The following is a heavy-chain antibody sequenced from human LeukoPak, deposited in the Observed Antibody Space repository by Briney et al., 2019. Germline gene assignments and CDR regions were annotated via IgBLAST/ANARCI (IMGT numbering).Heavy chain of an antibody. CDR1: GGSISSSSYY. J-gene: IGHJ4*02. D-gene: IGHD5-18*01. Sequence: SETLSLTCTVSGGSISSSSYYWGWIRQPPGKGLEWIGSIYYSGSTYYNPSLKSRVTISVDTSKNQFSLKLSSVTAADTAVYYCARGPIQLWQYYFDYWGQGTLVTVSS. CDR3: ARGPIQLWQYYFDY. CDR2: IYYSGST. V-gene: IGHV4-39*07.